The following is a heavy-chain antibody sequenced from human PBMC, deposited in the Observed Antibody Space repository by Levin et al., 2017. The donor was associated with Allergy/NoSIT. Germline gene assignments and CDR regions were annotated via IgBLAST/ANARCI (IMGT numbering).Heavy chain of an antibody. J-gene: IGHJ3*02. CDR1: GGTFSSNA. Sequence: KISCKTSGGTFSSNALNWVRQAPGQGLEWMGGIRPIFGTADYAQKFQGRVSITADESTATAYMALSSLRSEDTAMYYCTMEANIVVLPAAGDSFDIWGQGTMVTVSS. CDR2: IRPIFGTA. V-gene: IGHV1-69*01. D-gene: IGHD2-2*01. CDR3: TMEANIVVLPAAGDSFDI.